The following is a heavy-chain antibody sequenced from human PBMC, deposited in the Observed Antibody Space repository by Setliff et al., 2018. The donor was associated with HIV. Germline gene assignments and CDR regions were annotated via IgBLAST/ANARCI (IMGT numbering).Heavy chain of an antibody. V-gene: IGHV4-4*07. CDR2: IFVAGGT. D-gene: IGHD2-21*02. Sequence: SDTLSLTCTVSGGSLSDTHWWTWIRQPAGRGPQWIGRIFVAGGTKYNPSLKTRVTISLNASKNQFSLTLTAVTAADTAVYYCARDAGTSIEESGDAYTWIDSWGQGTLVTVSS. J-gene: IGHJ5*01. CDR3: ARDAGTSIEESGDAYTWIDS. CDR1: GGSLSDTHW.